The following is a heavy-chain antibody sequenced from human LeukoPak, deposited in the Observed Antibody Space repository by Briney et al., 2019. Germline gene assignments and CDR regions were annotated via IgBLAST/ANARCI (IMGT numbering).Heavy chain of an antibody. Sequence: KPSETLSLTCAVYGGSFSGYYWSWIRQPPGKGLEWIGEINHSGSTNYNPSLKSRVTISVDTSKNQFSLKLSSVTAADTAVYYCARGIRSYYDSSGIYYFDYWGQGTLVTVS. CDR3: ARGIRSYYDSSGIYYFDY. J-gene: IGHJ4*02. D-gene: IGHD3-22*01. V-gene: IGHV4-34*01. CDR2: INHSGST. CDR1: GGSFSGYY.